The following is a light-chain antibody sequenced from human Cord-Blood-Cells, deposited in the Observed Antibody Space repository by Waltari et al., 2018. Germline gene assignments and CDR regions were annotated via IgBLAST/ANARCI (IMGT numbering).Light chain of an antibody. CDR2: DVS. Sequence: QSALTQPASVSGSPGQSITISCTGTSSDVGGYNYVSWYQKHPGKAPKLMIYDVSSRPSGVSNRFSGSKSGNTASLTISGLQVEDEADYYCSSYTSSSTRVFGGGTKLTVL. J-gene: IGLJ3*02. CDR3: SSYTSSSTRV. V-gene: IGLV2-14*01. CDR1: SSDVGGYNY.